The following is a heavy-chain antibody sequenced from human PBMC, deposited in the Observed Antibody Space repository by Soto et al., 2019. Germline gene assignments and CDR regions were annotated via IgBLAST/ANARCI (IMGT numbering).Heavy chain of an antibody. Sequence: QEQLEESGGGVVQPGKSLRLSCAASGFTFSNYAMHWVRQAPGKGLDWIGLISYDGSRKYYTDSVKGRITISRDNSRNTLYLHRNSLTTEDTALYFCARGPDGDFDVGSLDFWGRGTLVTVSS. CDR2: ISYDGSRK. CDR3: ARGPDGDFDVGSLDF. J-gene: IGHJ4*02. V-gene: IGHV3-30-3*01. D-gene: IGHD2-21*01. CDR1: GFTFSNYA.